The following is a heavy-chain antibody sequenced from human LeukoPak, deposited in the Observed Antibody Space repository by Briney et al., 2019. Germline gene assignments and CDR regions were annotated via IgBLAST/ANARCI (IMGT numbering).Heavy chain of an antibody. CDR1: GYTFTSYG. J-gene: IGHJ4*02. D-gene: IGHD1-7*01. CDR2: ISAYNGNT. V-gene: IGHV1-18*01. Sequence: ASVKVSCKASGYTFTSYGISWVRQAPGQGLEWMGWISAYNGNTNYAQKLQGRVTMTTDTSTSTAYMELRSLRSDDSAVYYCARDWVIRRLTGTTSYFDYWGQGTLVTVSS. CDR3: ARDWVIRRLTGTTSYFDY.